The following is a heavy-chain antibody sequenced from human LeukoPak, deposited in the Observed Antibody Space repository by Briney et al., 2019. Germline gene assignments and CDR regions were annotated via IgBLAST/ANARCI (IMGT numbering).Heavy chain of an antibody. CDR1: GCSFTTYW. V-gene: IGHV5-51*01. CDR2: IYPGDSYT. CDR3: ARKDYGSNSGGNFDY. Sequence: GESLKISCKGSGCSFTTYWIGWVRQMPGKGLEWMGIIYPGDSYTRYSPSFQGRVTISADKSINTAYLQWSSLKASDTAMYYCARKDYGSNSGGNFDYWGQGTLVTVSS. D-gene: IGHD4-23*01. J-gene: IGHJ4*02.